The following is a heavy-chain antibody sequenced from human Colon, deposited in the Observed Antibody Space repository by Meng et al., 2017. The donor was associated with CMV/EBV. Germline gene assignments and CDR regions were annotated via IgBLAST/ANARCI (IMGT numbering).Heavy chain of an antibody. J-gene: IGHJ6*02. CDR1: GFNFSTYT. Sequence: GGSLRLSCAGSGFNFSTYTMNWVRQAPGKGLEWVSCISRSGGSIYYTDSVKGRFIISRDNAKNSLYLQMNSLRVEDTAVYYCARDDYSYYYGMDVWGQGTTVTVSS. CDR2: ISRSGGSI. D-gene: IGHD4-11*01. CDR3: ARDDYSYYYGMDV. V-gene: IGHV3-21*01.